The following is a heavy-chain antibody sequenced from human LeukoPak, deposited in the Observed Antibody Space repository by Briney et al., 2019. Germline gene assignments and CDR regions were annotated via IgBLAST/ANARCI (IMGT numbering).Heavy chain of an antibody. V-gene: IGHV4-38-2*02. D-gene: IGHD3-10*01. CDR3: ARDRGHAFDI. CDR2: MYHSGST. J-gene: IGHJ3*02. CDR1: GYSTSSYRY. Sequence: SETLSLTCTVSGYSTSSYRYWGWIRQPPGKGLEWIGSMYHSGSTYKNPSLTSRVTISVDTSKNQFSLKLSSVTAADTAVYYCARDRGHAFDIWGQGTMVTVSS.